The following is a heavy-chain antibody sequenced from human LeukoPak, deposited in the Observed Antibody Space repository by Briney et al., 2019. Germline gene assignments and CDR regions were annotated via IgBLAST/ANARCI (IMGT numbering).Heavy chain of an antibody. CDR1: GGSFSGYY. J-gene: IGHJ4*02. D-gene: IGHD5-18*01. CDR3: ARGRRGYSYGGGYYFDY. V-gene: IGHV4-34*01. Sequence: SSETLSLTCAVYGGSFSGYYWSWLRQPPGKGLEWIGEINHSGSTNYNPSLKSRVTISVDTSKNQFSLKLSSVTAADTAVYYCARGRRGYSYGGGYYFDYWGQGTLVTVSS. CDR2: INHSGST.